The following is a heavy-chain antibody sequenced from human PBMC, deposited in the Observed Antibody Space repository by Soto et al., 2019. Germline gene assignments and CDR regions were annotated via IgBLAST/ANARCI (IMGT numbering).Heavy chain of an antibody. CDR2: IIPIFGTT. Sequence: ASVKVSCKASGGTFSSYAISWVRQAPGQGLEWMGGIIPIFGTTNYAQNFRGRVAITRDTSTATAYIELTGLTSEDTAVYFCSADRPDIGVGWWVWGQGTTVTVSS. V-gene: IGHV1-69*05. CDR3: SADRPDIGVGWWV. J-gene: IGHJ6*02. CDR1: GGTFSSYA. D-gene: IGHD2-15*01.